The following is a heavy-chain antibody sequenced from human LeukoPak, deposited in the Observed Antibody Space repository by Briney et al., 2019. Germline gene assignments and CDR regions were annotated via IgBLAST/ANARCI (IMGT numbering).Heavy chain of an antibody. D-gene: IGHD2-21*01. CDR3: ARDSPNEAILWWSIDY. J-gene: IGHJ4*02. Sequence: HPGRSLRLSCAASGFTFDDYAMHWVRQAPGKGLEWVSGISWNSGSIGYADSVKGRFTISRDNARNSLYLQMNSLRAEDTAVYYCARDSPNEAILWWSIDYWGQGTLVTVSS. V-gene: IGHV3-9*01. CDR2: ISWNSGSI. CDR1: GFTFDDYA.